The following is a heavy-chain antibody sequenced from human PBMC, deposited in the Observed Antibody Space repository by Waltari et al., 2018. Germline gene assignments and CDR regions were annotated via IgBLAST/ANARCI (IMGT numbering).Heavy chain of an antibody. CDR2: ISYTGRPT. Sequence: EVQLVESGGGLVKPGGSLRRSCGASGFHFNVVSRTWIRQAPGKVLEWVSSISYTGRPTFSADSVRGRFAISRDNAQNSLYLQMNSLSAEDTAMYFWARATYTSSTTVHHYDLWGQGTLVTVSS. CDR3: ARATYTSSTTVHHYDL. CDR1: GFHFNVVS. J-gene: IGHJ5*02. V-gene: IGHV3-21*01. D-gene: IGHD6-13*01.